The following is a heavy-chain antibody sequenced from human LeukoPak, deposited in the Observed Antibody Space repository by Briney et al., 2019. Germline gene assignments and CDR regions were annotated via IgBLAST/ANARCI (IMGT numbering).Heavy chain of an antibody. J-gene: IGHJ3*02. CDR3: ARATPGMSGPRLQNKAFDI. V-gene: IGHV3-20*04. D-gene: IGHD1-1*01. CDR2: INWNGDKT. CDR1: GFTFDDYG. Sequence: GGSLRLSCAASGFTFDDYGMSWVRQGPGKGLEWVSGINWNGDKTGYGDSVKDRFTISRDNANNFLYLQMNSLRDEDTAFYYCARATPGMSGPRLQNKAFDIWGQGTLVSVSS.